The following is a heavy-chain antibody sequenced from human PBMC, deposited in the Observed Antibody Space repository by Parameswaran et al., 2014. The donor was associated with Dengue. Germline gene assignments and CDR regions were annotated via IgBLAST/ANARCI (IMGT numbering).Heavy chain of an antibody. D-gene: IGHD1-26*01. J-gene: IGHJ4*02. V-gene: IGHV1-2*02. CDR2: FNANSGVT. CDR3: ATGGSGHYYIES. Sequence: WVRQAPGQGLEWMGWFNANSGVTSSTQKFQDRVTLTRDTSVSIAYMELSSLTSADTAVYYCATGGSGHYYIESWGQGTLVTVSS.